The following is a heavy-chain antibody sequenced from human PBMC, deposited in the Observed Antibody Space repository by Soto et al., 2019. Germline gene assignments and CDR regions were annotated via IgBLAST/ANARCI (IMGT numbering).Heavy chain of an antibody. CDR1: GYTFTGYY. D-gene: IGHD4-17*01. CDR2: INPNSGGT. CDR3: ARVTTVTTQGAFDY. Sequence: GASVKVSCKASGYTFTGYYMHWVRQAPGQGLEWMGWINPNSGGTNYAQKFQGWVTMTRDTSISTAYMEPSRLRSDDTAVYYCARVTTVTTQGAFDYWGQGTLVTVS. J-gene: IGHJ4*02. V-gene: IGHV1-2*04.